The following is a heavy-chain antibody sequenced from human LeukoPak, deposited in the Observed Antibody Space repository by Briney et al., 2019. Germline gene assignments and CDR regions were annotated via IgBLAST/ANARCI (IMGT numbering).Heavy chain of an antibody. V-gene: IGHV3-23*01. J-gene: IGHJ4*02. CDR1: GFTFSSYA. CDR2: ISGSGGST. D-gene: IGHD2-15*01. Sequence: GSLRLSCAASGFTFSSYAMSWVRQAPGKGLEWVSAISGSGGSTYYADSVKGRFTISRDNSKNTLYLQMNSLRAEDTAVYYCAKAEDIVVVVAATSFDYWGQGTLVTVSS. CDR3: AKAEDIVVVVAATSFDY.